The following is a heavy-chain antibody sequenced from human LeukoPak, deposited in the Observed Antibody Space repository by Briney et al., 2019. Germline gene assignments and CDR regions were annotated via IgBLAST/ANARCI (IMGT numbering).Heavy chain of an antibody. J-gene: IGHJ5*02. CDR2: ISAYNGNT. D-gene: IGHD2-2*02. Sequence: ASVKVSCKASGYTFTNYGISWVRQAPGQGLEWMGWISAYNGNTKYAQKFQGRVAMTTDTSTSTAYMDLRSLRSDDTAVYYCARGPLYCSGINCYNSNWFDPWGQGTLVTVSS. V-gene: IGHV1-18*01. CDR1: GYTFTNYG. CDR3: ARGPLYCSGINCYNSNWFDP.